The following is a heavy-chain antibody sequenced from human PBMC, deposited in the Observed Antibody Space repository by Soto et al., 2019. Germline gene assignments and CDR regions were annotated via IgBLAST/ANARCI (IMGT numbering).Heavy chain of an antibody. CDR2: INPNNGNT. J-gene: IGHJ3*02. Sequence: ASVKVSCKASGYTFTGYGISWVRQAPGQGLEWMGRINPNNGNTNYAQKLQGRVTMTTDTSTSTVYMELSSLRSEDTAVYYCARGPSPFDAFDIWGQGTMVTVSS. V-gene: IGHV1-18*01. CDR1: GYTFTGYG. CDR3: ARGPSPFDAFDI.